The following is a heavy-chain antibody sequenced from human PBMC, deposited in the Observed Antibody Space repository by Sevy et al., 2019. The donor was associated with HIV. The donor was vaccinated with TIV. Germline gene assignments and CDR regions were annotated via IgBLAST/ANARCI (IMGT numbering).Heavy chain of an antibody. CDR3: ARGGDIVVVVAASTAFDI. V-gene: IGHV4-59*01. J-gene: IGHJ3*02. CDR2: IYYSGST. CDR1: GGSISSYY. Sequence: SETLSLTCTVSGGSISSYYWSWIRQPPGKGLEWIGYIYYSGSTNYNPSLKSRVTISVDTSKNQFSLKLSSVTAAETAVYYCARGGDIVVVVAASTAFDIWGQGTMVTVSS. D-gene: IGHD2-15*01.